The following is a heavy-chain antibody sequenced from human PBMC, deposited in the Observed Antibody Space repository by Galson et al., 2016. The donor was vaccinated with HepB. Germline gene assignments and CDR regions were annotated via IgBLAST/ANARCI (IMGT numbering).Heavy chain of an antibody. CDR1: GYGFANYW. D-gene: IGHD3-10*01. CDR2: IYPGDSDT. J-gene: IGHJ4*02. V-gene: IGHV5-51*01. CDR3: GTGELLTKLFEY. Sequence: QSGAEVKKPGESLKISCKTSGYGFANYWIGWVRQMPGKGLEWMGIIYPGDSDTKYSPSFQGQVTISTDKSIGTAYLQWSSLRASDTAIYYCGTGELLTKLFEYWGQGTLVTVSS.